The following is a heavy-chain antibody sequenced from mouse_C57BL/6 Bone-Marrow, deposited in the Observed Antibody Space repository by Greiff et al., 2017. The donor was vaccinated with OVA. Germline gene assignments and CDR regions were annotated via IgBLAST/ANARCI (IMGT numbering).Heavy chain of an antibody. D-gene: IGHD2-1*01. CDR3: TRTGNTWYFDV. CDR1: GYTFTSYW. V-gene: IGHV1-50*01. Sequence: QVQLQQPGAELVKPGASVKLSCKASGYTFTSYWMQWVKQRPGQGLEWIGEIDPSDSYTNYNQKFKGKATLTVDTSSSTAYMQLSSLTSKDSAVYYCTRTGNTWYFDVWGTGTTITVTA. J-gene: IGHJ1*03. CDR2: IDPSDSYT.